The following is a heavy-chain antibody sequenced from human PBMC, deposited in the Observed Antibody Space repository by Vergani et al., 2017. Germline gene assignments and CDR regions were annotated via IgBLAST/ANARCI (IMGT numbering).Heavy chain of an antibody. Sequence: VHLVESGGGVVQPGRSLRLSCVVSGFTSSYYGMHWARQAPGKGLEWVSGISWNSNSIGYADSVKGRFTISRDNAKNSLYLQMNSLRAEDTALYYCAKDLGTSSGGGWFDPWGQGTLVTVSS. CDR2: ISWNSNSI. V-gene: IGHV3-9*02. CDR1: GFTSSYYG. J-gene: IGHJ5*02. D-gene: IGHD6-6*01. CDR3: AKDLGTSSGGGWFDP.